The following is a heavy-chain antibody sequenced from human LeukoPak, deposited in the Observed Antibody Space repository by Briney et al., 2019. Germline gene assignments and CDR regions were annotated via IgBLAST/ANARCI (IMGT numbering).Heavy chain of an antibody. J-gene: IGHJ4*02. CDR2: TSSISSTM. CDR1: KFTFSDYY. D-gene: IGHD3-10*01. V-gene: IGHV3-11*04. Sequence: PGGSLRLSCAASKFTFSDYYMSWIRQAPGKGLEWVSYTSSISSTMYYADSVKGRFTISRDNAKNSLYLQMNSLRAEDTAIYYCARCGDGLPCDFDYWGQGTLVTVSS. CDR3: ARCGDGLPCDFDY.